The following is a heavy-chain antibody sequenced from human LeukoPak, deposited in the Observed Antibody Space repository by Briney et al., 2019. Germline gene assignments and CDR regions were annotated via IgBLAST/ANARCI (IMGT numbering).Heavy chain of an antibody. J-gene: IGHJ4*02. D-gene: IGHD1-26*01. CDR3: AKDHGGSYSVGVDY. V-gene: IGHV3-30*18. CDR2: ISYDGSNK. Sequence: PGRSLRLSCAASGFTFSSYGMHWVRQAPGKGLEWVAVISYDGSNKYYADSVKGRFTISRDNSKNTLYLQMNSLRAEDTAVYYCAKDHGGSYSVGVDYWGQGTLVTVSS. CDR1: GFTFSSYG.